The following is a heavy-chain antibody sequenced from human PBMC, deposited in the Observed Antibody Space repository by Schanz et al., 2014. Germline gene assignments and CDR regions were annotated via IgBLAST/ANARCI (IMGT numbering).Heavy chain of an antibody. Sequence: EVQLVESGGGLIHPGGSLRLSCAASGFTVSSNYMSWVRQAPGKGLEWVSVIYSGGNTYYADSVKGRFIISRDSSKNTLFLQMNSLRAEDTAVYFCARDGGRDGYNLAFDVWGQGTTVTVSS. CDR1: GFTVSSNY. D-gene: IGHD5-12*01. CDR2: IYSGGNT. CDR3: ARDGGRDGYNLAFDV. V-gene: IGHV3-53*01. J-gene: IGHJ6*02.